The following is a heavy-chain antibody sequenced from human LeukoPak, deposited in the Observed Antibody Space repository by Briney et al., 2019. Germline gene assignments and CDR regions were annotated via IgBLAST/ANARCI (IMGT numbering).Heavy chain of an antibody. V-gene: IGHV3-23*01. J-gene: IGHJ4*02. D-gene: IGHD6-19*01. CDR2: ISGSGGRT. Sequence: PGGSLRLSCAASGFTFSNYAMSWVRQAPGKGLEWVSAISGSGGRTYYADSVKGRFTISKDNAMDTLFLQMNSLRVDDTAVYYCARVGKSGWDFDHWGQGTLVTVSS. CDR1: GFTFSNYA. CDR3: ARVGKSGWDFDH.